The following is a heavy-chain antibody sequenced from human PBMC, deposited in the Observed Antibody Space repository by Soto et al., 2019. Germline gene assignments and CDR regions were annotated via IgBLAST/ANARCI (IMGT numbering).Heavy chain of an antibody. CDR1: GGTFSSYA. CDR3: ARAQRPDAGGEDPNYYYYYGMDG. J-gene: IGHJ6*02. CDR2: IIPIFGTA. D-gene: IGHD3-16*01. V-gene: IGHV1-69*01. Sequence: QVQLVQSGAEVKKPGSSVKVSCKASGGTFSSYAISWVRQAPGQGLEWMGGIIPIFGTANYAQKFQGRVTITADEARSTDCMVLSSLRSEDTAVYYCARAQRPDAGGEDPNYYYYYGMDGWGQGTTVTVSS.